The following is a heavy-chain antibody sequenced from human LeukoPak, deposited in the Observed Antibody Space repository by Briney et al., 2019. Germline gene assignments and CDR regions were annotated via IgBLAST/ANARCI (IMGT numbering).Heavy chain of an antibody. CDR1: GGSLSSGDYY. V-gene: IGHV4-30-4*01. Sequence: SETLSLTCTVSGGSLSSGDYYWSWIRQPPGKGLEWIGYIYYSGSTYYNPSLKSRVTISVDTSKNQFSLKLSSVTAADTAVYYCATTWGQLDAFDIWGQGTMVTVSS. CDR2: IYYSGST. CDR3: ATTWGQLDAFDI. J-gene: IGHJ3*02. D-gene: IGHD2-2*01.